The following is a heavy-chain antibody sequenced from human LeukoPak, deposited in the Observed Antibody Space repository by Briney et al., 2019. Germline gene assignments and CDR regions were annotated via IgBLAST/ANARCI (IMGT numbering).Heavy chain of an antibody. J-gene: IGHJ4*02. CDR1: GFTFSSYS. CDR2: ISYDGNNK. V-gene: IGHV3-30-3*02. D-gene: IGHD3/OR15-3a*01. CDR3: AKHFCTGLDCSLFDS. Sequence: PGRSLRLSCSASGFTFSSYSMHWVRQAPGKGLEWVAVISYDGNNKYDADSVKGRFIISRDDSKNALSLQLNSLRPEDTALYYCAKHFCTGLDCSLFDSWGQGTLVTVSS.